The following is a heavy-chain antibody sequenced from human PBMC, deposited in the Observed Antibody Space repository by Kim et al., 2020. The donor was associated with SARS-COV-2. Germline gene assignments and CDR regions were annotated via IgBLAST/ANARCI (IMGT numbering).Heavy chain of an antibody. J-gene: IGHJ6*02. CDR3: ARDITFGGVRRTNYYGMDG. Sequence: SETLSLTCTVSGGSISNYYWSWIRQPPGKGLEWIAYIYYNGSTNYNPSLKSRVTISVDTSKNQFSLKLSSVTAADTAVYYCARDITFGGVRRTNYYGMDGWGQGTTVTVSS. D-gene: IGHD3-16*01. CDR1: GGSISNYY. V-gene: IGHV4-59*01. CDR2: IYYNGST.